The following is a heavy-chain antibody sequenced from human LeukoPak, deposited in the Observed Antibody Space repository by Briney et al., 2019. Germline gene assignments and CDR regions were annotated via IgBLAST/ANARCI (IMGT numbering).Heavy chain of an antibody. D-gene: IGHD6-25*01. Sequence: SETLSLTCTVSGGSISSGDYSWSWIRQPPGKGLEWIGYIYYSGSTYYNPSLKSRVTISVDTSKNQFSLKLSSVTAADTAVYYCARVKREERQLDYWGQGTLVTVSS. CDR2: IYYSGST. CDR1: GGSISSGDYS. J-gene: IGHJ4*02. V-gene: IGHV4-30-4*01. CDR3: ARVKREERQLDY.